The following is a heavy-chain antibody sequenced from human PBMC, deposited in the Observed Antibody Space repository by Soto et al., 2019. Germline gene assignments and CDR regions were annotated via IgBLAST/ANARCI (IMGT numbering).Heavy chain of an antibody. D-gene: IGHD6-6*01. CDR2: IGSSGSTI. J-gene: IGHJ4*02. Sequence: EVQLVESGGGLVQPGGSLRLSCAASGFTFSSFEMNWVRQAPGKGLEWVSKIGSSGSTIWYADSVKGLFTISRDNAKNSLYLQMNSLRGEDTAVYYCARATYSSSYYFESWGQGTLVTVSS. CDR3: ARATYSSSYYFES. V-gene: IGHV3-48*03. CDR1: GFTFSSFE.